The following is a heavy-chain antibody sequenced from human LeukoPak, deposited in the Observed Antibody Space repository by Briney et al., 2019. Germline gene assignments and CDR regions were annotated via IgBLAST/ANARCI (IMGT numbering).Heavy chain of an antibody. V-gene: IGHV4-4*02. CDR1: GGSISSSPW. J-gene: IGHJ4*02. CDR2: ISQSGST. CDR3: ARDYQRWFGELLYGYFDY. D-gene: IGHD3-10*01. Sequence: PSETLSLTCAVSGGSISSSPWWTWVRPPPGKGLEWIGEISQSGSTDYNPSLTSRVTISVDKSKNQFSLRLTSVTAADTAVYYCARDYQRWFGELLYGYFDYWGQGTPVTVSS.